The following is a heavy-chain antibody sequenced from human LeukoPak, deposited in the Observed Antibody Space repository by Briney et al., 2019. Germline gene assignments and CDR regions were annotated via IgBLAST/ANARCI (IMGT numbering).Heavy chain of an antibody. Sequence: PSETLSLTCTVSGGSISSYYWSWIRQPPGKGPEWIGYIYYSGSTNYNPSLKSRVTISVDTSKNQFSLKLSSVTAADTAVYYCARSVTTWFDPWGQGTLVTVSS. J-gene: IGHJ5*02. CDR2: IYYSGST. CDR1: GGSISSYY. D-gene: IGHD4-11*01. V-gene: IGHV4-59*08. CDR3: ARSVTTWFDP.